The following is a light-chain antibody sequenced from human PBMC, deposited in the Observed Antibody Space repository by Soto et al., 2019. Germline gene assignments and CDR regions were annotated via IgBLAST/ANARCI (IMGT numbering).Light chain of an antibody. Sequence: EIVMTQSPATLSVSPGERATLSCRASQSVSSNLAWYQQKPGQAPRLLIYGASNRDTGIPARFTGSGSGTEFTLTFSSLQSEDFAVYYCQKYNNWPITFGQGKRLAIK. J-gene: IGKJ5*01. V-gene: IGKV3-15*01. CDR1: QSVSSN. CDR2: GAS. CDR3: QKYNNWPIT.